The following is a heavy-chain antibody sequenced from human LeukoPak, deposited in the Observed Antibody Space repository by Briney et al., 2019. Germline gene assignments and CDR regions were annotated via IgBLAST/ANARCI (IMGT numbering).Heavy chain of an antibody. D-gene: IGHD6-6*01. CDR1: GFTFSSYW. CDR3: ARGPTPEYSSAFDY. Sequence: GGSLRLSCAASGFTFSSYWMSWVRQAPGKGLEWVANIEQDGSEKYYVDSVKGRFTISRDNAKNSLYLQMNSLRAEDTAVYYCARGPTPEYSSAFDYWGQGTLVTVSS. CDR2: IEQDGSEK. V-gene: IGHV3-7*01. J-gene: IGHJ4*02.